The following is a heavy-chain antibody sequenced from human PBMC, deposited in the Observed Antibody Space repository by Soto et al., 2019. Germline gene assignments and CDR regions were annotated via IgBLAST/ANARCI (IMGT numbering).Heavy chain of an antibody. J-gene: IGHJ3*02. CDR3: ARVWGGAFDI. D-gene: IGHD3-10*01. CDR1: GDTISTGGYS. CDR2: TYHSGST. V-gene: IGHV4-61*08. Sequence: PSETLSLTYGVSGDTISTGGYSWAWIRQPPGKALEWIGYTYHSGSTNYNPSLKSRVTISVDTSKNQFSLKLSSVTAADTAVYYCARVWGGAFDIWGQGTMVTVSS.